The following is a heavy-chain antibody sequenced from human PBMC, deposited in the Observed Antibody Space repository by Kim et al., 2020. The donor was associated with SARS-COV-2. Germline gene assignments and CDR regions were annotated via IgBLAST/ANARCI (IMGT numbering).Heavy chain of an antibody. Sequence: SETLSLTCAVYGGSFSGYYWSWIRQPPGKGLEWIGEINHSGSTNYNPSLKSRGTISVDTSTNKFSLKLSSVIAADTAVYYCARGPGHRCGYYYGPFAYWG. J-gene: IGHJ4*01. CDR1: GGSFSGYY. CDR3: ARGPGHRCGYYYGPFAY. D-gene: IGHD3-22*01. V-gene: IGHV4-34*01. CDR2: INHSGST.